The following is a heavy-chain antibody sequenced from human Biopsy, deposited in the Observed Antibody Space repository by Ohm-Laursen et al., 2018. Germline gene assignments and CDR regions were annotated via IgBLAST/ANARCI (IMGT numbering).Heavy chain of an antibody. V-gene: IGHV1-69*01. CDR3: ARDALGGGSYRFFY. J-gene: IGHJ4*02. CDR1: GGTFTNYA. Sequence: SAVKVSCKASGGTFTNYAISWVRQAPGQGLEWMGGIIPIFGTANYAQKFQGRVTITADESTSTAYMELSSLRSDDTAVYYCARDALGGGSYRFFYWGQGSLVTVSS. CDR2: IIPIFGTA. D-gene: IGHD1-26*01.